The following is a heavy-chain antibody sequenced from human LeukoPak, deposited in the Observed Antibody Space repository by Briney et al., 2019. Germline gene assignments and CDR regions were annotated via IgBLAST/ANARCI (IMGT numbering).Heavy chain of an antibody. D-gene: IGHD2-2*01. J-gene: IGHJ4*02. CDR3: ARVGTYCSSTSCYPQTDY. V-gene: IGHV3-21*01. CDR1: GFTFSSYS. CDR2: ISSSSSYI. Sequence: GGSLRLSCAASGFTFSSYSMNWVRQAPGKGLEWVSSISSSSSYIYYANSVKGGFTISREKDKKSLSLQMNSLRAEDTAVYYCARVGTYCSSTSCYPQTDYWGQGTLVTVSS.